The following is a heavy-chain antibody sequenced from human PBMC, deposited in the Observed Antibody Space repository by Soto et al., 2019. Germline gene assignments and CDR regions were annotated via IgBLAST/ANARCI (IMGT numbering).Heavy chain of an antibody. D-gene: IGHD1-26*01. CDR3: ARDGGSYWSAFDI. Sequence: QVQLVQSGAEVKKPGASVKVSCKASGYTFTSYGISLVRQAPGQGLEWMGWISGYNGNTNYAQKFQDRVTMPTDISTTTAYMELRSLRSDDTALYYCARDGGSYWSAFDIWGQGTIVTVSS. CDR1: GYTFTSYG. CDR2: ISGYNGNT. J-gene: IGHJ3*02. V-gene: IGHV1-18*01.